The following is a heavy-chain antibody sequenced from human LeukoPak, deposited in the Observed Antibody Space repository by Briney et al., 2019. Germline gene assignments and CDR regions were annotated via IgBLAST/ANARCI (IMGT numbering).Heavy chain of an antibody. CDR3: AKDSPTSQQWLVPYYYCGMDV. Sequence: GGTLRLSCAASGFTFYDYAMHWVRQAPGKGLEWVSLISGAGGSTYYADSVKGRFTISRDNSKNSLYLQMNSLRTEDTALYYCAKDSPTSQQWLVPYYYCGMDVWGQGTTVTVSS. D-gene: IGHD6-19*01. CDR1: GFTFYDYA. CDR2: ISGAGGST. J-gene: IGHJ6*02. V-gene: IGHV3-43*02.